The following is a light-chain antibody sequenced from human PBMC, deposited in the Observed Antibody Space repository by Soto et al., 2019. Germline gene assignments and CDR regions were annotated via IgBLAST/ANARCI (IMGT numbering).Light chain of an antibody. J-gene: IGKJ3*01. CDR3: QQYGSSPLLP. CDR1: QSVNSNY. CDR2: GTS. V-gene: IGKV3-20*01. Sequence: EILLTQSPGTLSLSPGERATLSCRASQSVNSNYLAWYQQKPGQAPRLLIYGTSSRATGIPDRFRGSGSGTDFNLTISRLEPEDFAVYYCQQYGSSPLLPFGPGTKVDIK.